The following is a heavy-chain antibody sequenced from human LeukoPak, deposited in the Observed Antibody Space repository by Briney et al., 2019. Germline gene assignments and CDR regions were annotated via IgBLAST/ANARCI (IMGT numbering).Heavy chain of an antibody. D-gene: IGHD6-13*01. J-gene: IGHJ4*02. CDR3: ARHGSSYSFDY. CDR2: IYYGGSA. CDR1: GGSAGSYY. V-gene: IGHV4-59*08. Sequence: TSETLSLSCTVSGGSAGSYYWSWIRQSPGKGLEWIGYIYYGGSANYNPSLKSRATISIDRSKNQFSLKLSSLTAADTAVYYCARHGSSYSFDYWGQGTLVTVSS.